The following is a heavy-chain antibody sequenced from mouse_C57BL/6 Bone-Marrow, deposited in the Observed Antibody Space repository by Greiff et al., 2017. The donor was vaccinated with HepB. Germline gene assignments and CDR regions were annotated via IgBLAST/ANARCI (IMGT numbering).Heavy chain of an antibody. V-gene: IGHV1-81*01. CDR3: ATITTVVATVDY. Sequence: VQLQQSGAELARPGASVKLSCKASGYTFTSYGISWVKQSTGQGLEWIGEIYPRSGNTYYNEKFKGKATLTADKSSSTAYMELRSLTSEDSAVYFCATITTVVATVDYWGQGTTLTVSS. D-gene: IGHD1-1*01. CDR1: GYTFTSYG. CDR2: IYPRSGNT. J-gene: IGHJ2*01.